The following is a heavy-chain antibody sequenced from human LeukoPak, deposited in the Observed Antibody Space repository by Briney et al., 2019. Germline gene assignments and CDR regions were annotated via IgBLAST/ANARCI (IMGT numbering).Heavy chain of an antibody. CDR2: ISHSGSTT. CDR3: AREIGLSGFDP. Sequence: GGSLRLSCAASGFTFSTYSMNWVRQAPGKGLEWVSYISHSGSTTYYADSVKGRFTISRDNAKNSVYLQMNSPRDEDTAVYYCAREIGLSGFDPWGQGTLVTVSS. CDR1: GFTFSTYS. V-gene: IGHV3-48*02. J-gene: IGHJ5*02. D-gene: IGHD2-21*01.